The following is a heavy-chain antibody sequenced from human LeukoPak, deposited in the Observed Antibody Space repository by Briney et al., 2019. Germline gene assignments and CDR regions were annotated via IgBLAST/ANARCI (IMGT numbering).Heavy chain of an antibody. Sequence: GGSLRLSCAASGFTFSRNGMTWVRQAPGKGLEWVSAISGSGGSTYYADSVKGRFTISRDNSKNTLYLQMNSLRAEDTAVYYCARWGVGWLQFSDAFDIWGQGTMVTVSS. CDR1: GFTFSRNG. CDR2: ISGSGGST. D-gene: IGHD5-24*01. CDR3: ARWGVGWLQFSDAFDI. J-gene: IGHJ3*02. V-gene: IGHV3-23*01.